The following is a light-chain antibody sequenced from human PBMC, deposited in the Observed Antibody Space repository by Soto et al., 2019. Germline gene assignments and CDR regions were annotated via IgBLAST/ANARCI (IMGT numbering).Light chain of an antibody. V-gene: IGKV1-5*01. CDR2: DAS. CDR3: QQYNSYSPYT. CDR1: QRISSW. J-gene: IGKJ2*01. Sequence: DIQMTQSPSTLSASVGVRVTITCRASQRISSWLAWYQQKPGKAPKLLIYDASSLESGVPSSFSGSGSGTACTLSISSPQPDDFATYYCQQYNSYSPYTFGQGTKLEIK.